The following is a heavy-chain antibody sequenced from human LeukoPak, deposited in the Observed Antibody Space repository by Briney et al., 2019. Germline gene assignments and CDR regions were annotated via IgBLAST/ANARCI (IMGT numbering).Heavy chain of an antibody. CDR3: AATPPVAGMEDYYYYYGMDV. CDR2: IVVGSGNT. J-gene: IGHJ6*02. D-gene: IGHD6-19*01. Sequence: SVKVSCKASGFTFTSSAMQWVRQARGQRLEWIGWIVVGSGNTNYAQKFQERVTITRDMSTSTAYMELSSLRSEDTAVYYCAATPPVAGMEDYYYYYGMDVWGQGTTVTVSS. V-gene: IGHV1-58*02. CDR1: GFTFTSSA.